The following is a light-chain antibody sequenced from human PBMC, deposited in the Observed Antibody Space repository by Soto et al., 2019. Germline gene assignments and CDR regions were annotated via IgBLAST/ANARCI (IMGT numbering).Light chain of an antibody. J-gene: IGKJ2*01. CDR2: CAS. V-gene: IGKV1-39*01. CDR3: KQGYSKGRT. Sequence: DIQMTQSPSSLSASVGDTVTISCRASQTINNYLNWYQLKAGKAPKLLIYCASNLTSGVPSRFSANGSATDFSLSISSLQPEDFSTYYSKQGYSKGRTFGQGTRLEIQ. CDR1: QTINNY.